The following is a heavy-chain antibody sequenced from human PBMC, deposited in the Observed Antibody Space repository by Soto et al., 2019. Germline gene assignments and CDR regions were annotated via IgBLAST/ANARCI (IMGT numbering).Heavy chain of an antibody. Sequence: QVQLVQSGAEVKKPGSSVKVSCKASGGTFSSYAINWVRQAPGQGLEWMGGIIPIFGTANYEQKFQGRVTIPADESTSTAYMELSSLRSEDTAVYYCARDRGPSSGYYPYWFDPWGQGTLVTVSS. CDR3: ARDRGPSSGYYPYWFDP. V-gene: IGHV1-69*12. CDR1: GGTFSSYA. CDR2: IIPIFGTA. J-gene: IGHJ5*02. D-gene: IGHD3-22*01.